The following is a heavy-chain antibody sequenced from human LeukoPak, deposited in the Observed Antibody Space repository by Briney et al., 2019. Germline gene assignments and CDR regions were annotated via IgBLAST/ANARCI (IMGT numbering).Heavy chain of an antibody. CDR2: VHLSGAS. CDR1: GGSILTTNW. Sequence: SGTLSLTCAVSGGSILTTNWWSWVRQPPGKGLEWIGEVHLSGASNYNPSLKSRVSMSIDNSKNQLSLKLTSVTAADTAIYYCAGESGAFCPFGFWGQGTLVTVSP. J-gene: IGHJ4*02. CDR3: AGESGAFCPFGF. D-gene: IGHD1-26*01. V-gene: IGHV4-4*02.